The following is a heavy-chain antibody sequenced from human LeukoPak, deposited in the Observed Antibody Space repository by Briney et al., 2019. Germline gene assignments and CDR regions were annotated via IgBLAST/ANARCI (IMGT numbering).Heavy chain of an antibody. Sequence: GGSLRLSCAASGFTFSSYSMNWVRQAPGKGLEWASSISSSSSYIYYADSVKGRFTISRDNAKNSLYLQMNSLRAEDTAVYYCARRIVGATPPGYFDYWGQGTLVTVSS. CDR2: ISSSSSYI. V-gene: IGHV3-21*01. D-gene: IGHD1-26*01. CDR1: GFTFSSYS. CDR3: ARRIVGATPPGYFDY. J-gene: IGHJ4*02.